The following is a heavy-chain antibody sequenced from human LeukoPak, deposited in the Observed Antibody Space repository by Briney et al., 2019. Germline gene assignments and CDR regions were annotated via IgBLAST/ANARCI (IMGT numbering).Heavy chain of an antibody. J-gene: IGHJ5*02. V-gene: IGHV3-48*01. CDR3: ARALVRTRNWFDP. D-gene: IGHD3-10*01. CDR2: ISSFSGTI. Sequence: GGSLRLSCVASGITFSSYSMNWVRQAPGKGLEWVSYISSFSGTINYADSVKGRFTISRDNAKNSLYLQMNSLRAEDTAVYYCARALVRTRNWFDPWGQGTLVTVSS. CDR1: GITFSSYS.